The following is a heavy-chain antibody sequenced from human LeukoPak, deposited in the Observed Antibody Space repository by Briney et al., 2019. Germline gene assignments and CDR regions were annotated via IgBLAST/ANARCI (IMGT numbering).Heavy chain of an antibody. V-gene: IGHV3-7*01. D-gene: IGHD3-16*01. CDR1: GFTFSSYW. CDR3: AKAGGPGAVDY. CDR2: INQDGSEK. Sequence: GGSLRLSCAASGFTFSSYWMSWVRQAPGKGLEWVANINQDGSEKYYVDSVRGRFTISKDNDKSSLYLQMNSLRVEDTAVYYCAKAGGPGAVDYWGQGTLVTASS. J-gene: IGHJ4*02.